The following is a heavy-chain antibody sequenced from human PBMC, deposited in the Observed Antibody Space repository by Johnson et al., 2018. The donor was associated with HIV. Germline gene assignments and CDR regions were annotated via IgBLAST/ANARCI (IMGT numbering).Heavy chain of an antibody. CDR3: ARGTGTTSAVFVAFDI. CDR2: ISYDGSNK. D-gene: IGHD1-7*01. J-gene: IGHJ3*02. CDR1: GFTFSSYG. V-gene: IGHV3-30*03. Sequence: QVQLVESGGGVVQPGRSLRLSCAASGFTFSSYGMHWVRQAPGKGLEWVAVISYDGSNKYYADSVKGRFTISRDNSENTLYLQMNSLRAEDTAVYYCARGTGTTSAVFVAFDIWGQGTMVTVSS.